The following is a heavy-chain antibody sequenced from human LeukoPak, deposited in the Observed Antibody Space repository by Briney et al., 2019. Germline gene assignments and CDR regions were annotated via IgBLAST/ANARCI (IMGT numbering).Heavy chain of an antibody. CDR1: GFTFRTFG. CDR3: ARGIWFGGYYYFDS. V-gene: IGHV3-33*01. Sequence: GGSLRLSCAASGFTFRTFGMHWVRQAPGQGLEWVAVIWYDGSEEYYADSVKGRFTISRDNSQDTLFLQMNSLRVEDTAVYYCARGIWFGGYYYFDSWGQGTLVTVSS. J-gene: IGHJ4*02. CDR2: IWYDGSEE. D-gene: IGHD3-10*01.